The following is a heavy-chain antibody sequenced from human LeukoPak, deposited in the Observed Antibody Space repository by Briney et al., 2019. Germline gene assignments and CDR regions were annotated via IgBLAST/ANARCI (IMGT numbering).Heavy chain of an antibody. Sequence: PGGSLRLSCAASGFTSSDYYMSWIRQAPGKGLEWISYISSSGSTIFQADSMKGRFTISRDNAKNSLYLQMNNLRVEDTAVYYCARVSSQQLKWGQGTLVTVSS. CDR3: ARVSSQQLK. CDR2: ISSSGSTI. CDR1: GFTSSDYY. D-gene: IGHD6-13*01. V-gene: IGHV3-11*01. J-gene: IGHJ4*02.